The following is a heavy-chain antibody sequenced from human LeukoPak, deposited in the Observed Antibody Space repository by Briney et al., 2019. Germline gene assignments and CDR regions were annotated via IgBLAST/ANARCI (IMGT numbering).Heavy chain of an antibody. D-gene: IGHD5-12*01. Sequence: PGGSLRLSCAASGFTFSSYAMSWLRQAPGKGLEWVSAISGSGGSTYYADSVKGRFTISRDNSKNTLYLQMNSLRAEDTAVYYCAKGGGYVTYYYMDVWGKGTTVTVSS. CDR2: ISGSGGST. CDR1: GFTFSSYA. V-gene: IGHV3-23*01. CDR3: AKGGGYVTYYYMDV. J-gene: IGHJ6*03.